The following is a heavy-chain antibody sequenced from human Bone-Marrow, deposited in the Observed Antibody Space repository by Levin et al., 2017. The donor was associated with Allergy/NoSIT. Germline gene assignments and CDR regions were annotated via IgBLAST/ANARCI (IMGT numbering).Heavy chain of an antibody. CDR3: ARDGYTARSRSNDGFDM. CDR2: IYQSGRT. CDR1: GGSISSGDYS. J-gene: IGHJ3*02. V-gene: IGHV4-30-2*01. Sequence: RSQTLSLTCSVSGGSISSGDYSWSWIRQPPGKGLEYLGCIYQSGRTNYSPSLRSRVTISTDRSKNQLSLTLTSVTAADTAMYFCARDGYTARSRSNDGFDMWGQGTMVTVSS. D-gene: IGHD5-12*01.